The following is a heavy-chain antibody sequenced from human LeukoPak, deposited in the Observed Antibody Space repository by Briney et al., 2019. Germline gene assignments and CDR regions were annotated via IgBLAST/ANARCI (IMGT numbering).Heavy chain of an antibody. CDR3: AKDRPSTVTTGFDY. Sequence: GGSLRLSCAASGFTFSSYGIHWVRQAPGKGLEWVAVISYDGSNKYYADSVKGRFTISRDNSKNTLYLQMNSLRAEDTAVYYCAKDRPSTVTTGFDYWGQGTLVTVSS. D-gene: IGHD4-17*01. J-gene: IGHJ4*02. CDR2: ISYDGSNK. CDR1: GFTFSSYG. V-gene: IGHV3-30*18.